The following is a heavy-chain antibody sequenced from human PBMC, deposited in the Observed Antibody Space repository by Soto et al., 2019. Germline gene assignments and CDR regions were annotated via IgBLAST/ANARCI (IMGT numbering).Heavy chain of an antibody. D-gene: IGHD2-15*01. CDR2: INHSGST. CDR1: GGSFSGYY. CDR3: ARDSQADTGEGVVTPQGVDY. Sequence: PSETLSLTCAVYGGSFSGYYWSWIRQPPGKGLEWIGEINHSGSTNYNPSLKSRVTISVDTSKNQFSLKLSSVTAADTAVYYCARDSQADTGEGVVTPQGVDYWGQGTLVTVPQ. V-gene: IGHV4-34*01. J-gene: IGHJ4*02.